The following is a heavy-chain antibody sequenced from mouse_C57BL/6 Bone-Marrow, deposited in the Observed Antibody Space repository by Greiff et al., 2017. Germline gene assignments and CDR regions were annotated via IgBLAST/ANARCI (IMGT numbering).Heavy chain of an antibody. Sequence: VQLQQSGAELVRPGASVKLSCTASGFNIKDDYMHWVKQRPEQGLEWIGWIDPENGDTEYASKFQGKATITADTSSNTAYLQLSSLTSEDTAVYYCTPYGWFDVWGTGTTVTVSS. CDR2: IDPENGDT. V-gene: IGHV14-4*01. CDR1: GFNIKDDY. CDR3: TPYGWFDV. J-gene: IGHJ1*03. D-gene: IGHD1-1*02.